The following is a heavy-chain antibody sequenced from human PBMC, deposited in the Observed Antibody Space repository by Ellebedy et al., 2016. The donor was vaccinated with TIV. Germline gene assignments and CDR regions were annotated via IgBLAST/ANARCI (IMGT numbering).Heavy chain of an antibody. CDR2: ISYSGSST. D-gene: IGHD1-7*01. CDR1: GFTFSSYA. Sequence: GESLKISCTASGFTFSSYAMSWVRQAPGKGLEWVSGISYSGSSTFYADSVKGRFTISRDNSKNTLYLQMYSLRVEDTAVYYCAKLPVAYNWNYADDYWGQGTLVTVSS. CDR3: AKLPVAYNWNYADDY. J-gene: IGHJ4*02. V-gene: IGHV3-23*01.